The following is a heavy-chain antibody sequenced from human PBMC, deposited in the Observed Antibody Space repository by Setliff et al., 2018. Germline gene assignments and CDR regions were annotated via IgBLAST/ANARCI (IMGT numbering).Heavy chain of an antibody. D-gene: IGHD2-21*01. Sequence: TLSLTCTVSGASLSSGSYYWSWIRQSAGKGLEWIGRIYTSGATTYSPSLKSRVSISADTSKNLFSLRLKSVTAADTAVYYCAKEYVVNSFVSNNHQHYGLDVWGQGTTVTVSS. CDR3: AKEYVVNSFVSNNHQHYGLDV. J-gene: IGHJ6*02. V-gene: IGHV4-61*02. CDR1: GASLSSGSYY. CDR2: IYTSGAT.